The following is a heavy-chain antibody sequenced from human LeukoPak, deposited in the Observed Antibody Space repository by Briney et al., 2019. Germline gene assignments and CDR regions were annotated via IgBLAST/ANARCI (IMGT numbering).Heavy chain of an antibody. D-gene: IGHD6-13*01. CDR2: IRNKANSYAP. CDR3: SRLIEAAGTSFDY. V-gene: IGHV3-73*01. Sequence: GGSLRLSCAASGFTFSGSAVHWVRQASGKGLGWVGRIRNKANSYAPAYAGSVNGRFTISRDDSKNTAYLHTNSLKIEDTAVYYCSRLIEAAGTSFDYWVQGTLVTVSS. CDR1: GFTFSGSA. J-gene: IGHJ4*02.